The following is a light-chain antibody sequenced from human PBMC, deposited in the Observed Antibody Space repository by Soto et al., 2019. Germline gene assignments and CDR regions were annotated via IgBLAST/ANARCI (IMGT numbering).Light chain of an antibody. CDR1: SGDVGGYDY. Sequence: QSVLTQPASVSGSPGQSIAISCTGTSGDVGGYDYVPWYQQHPDKAPKLMIYEVTKRPSWVSNRFSGSKSGNTASLTILGPQPEDEADNYCSEQTSGSTRVFGRRTRVTVL. V-gene: IGLV2-14*01. CDR2: EVT. J-gene: IGLJ1*01. CDR3: SEQTSGSTRV.